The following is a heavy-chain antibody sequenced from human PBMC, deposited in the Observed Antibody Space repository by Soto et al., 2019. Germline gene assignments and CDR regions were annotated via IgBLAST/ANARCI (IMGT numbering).Heavy chain of an antibody. CDR1: GFTFSSFT. V-gene: IGHV3-21*01. J-gene: IGHJ4*01. CDR2: ISSTSSYI. D-gene: IGHD4-17*01. CDR3: AKDAGPQHTGDATFDY. Sequence: GGSLRLSCAGSGFTFSSFTINWVRQAPGKGLEWVSSISSTSSYIYYANSVRGRFTISRDNAKNSLYLQMNSLRVEDTAVYYCAKDAGPQHTGDATFDYWGHGTRVTVSS.